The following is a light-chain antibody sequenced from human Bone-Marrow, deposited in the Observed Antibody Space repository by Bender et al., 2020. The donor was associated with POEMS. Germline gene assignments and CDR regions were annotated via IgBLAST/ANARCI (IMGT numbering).Light chain of an antibody. Sequence: QSALTQPASVSGSPGQSITISCTGTSNDVGNYNVVSWYQQHPGKAPKVMIYEGIKRPSGVSDRFSGSKSGNTASLAISGLLPEDEADYYCSSFTTSVTVVFGGGTRLTVL. CDR2: EGI. J-gene: IGLJ2*01. CDR3: SSFTTSVTVV. CDR1: SNDVGNYNV. V-gene: IGLV2-14*02.